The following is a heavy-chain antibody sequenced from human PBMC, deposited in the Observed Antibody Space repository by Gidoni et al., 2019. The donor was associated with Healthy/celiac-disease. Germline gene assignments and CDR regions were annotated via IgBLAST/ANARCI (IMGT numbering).Heavy chain of an antibody. CDR3: ARGARYDILTGLGGYFDL. J-gene: IGHJ2*01. V-gene: IGHV4-61*02. CDR2: IYTSGST. D-gene: IGHD3-9*01. CDR1: GGSISSGSYY. Sequence: QVQLQESGPGLVKPSQTLSLTCTVSGGSISSGSYYWSWIRQPAGKGLEWIGRIYTSGSTNYTPSLKSRVTISVDTSKNQFSLKLSSVTAADTAVYYCARGARYDILTGLGGYFDLWGRGTLVTVSS.